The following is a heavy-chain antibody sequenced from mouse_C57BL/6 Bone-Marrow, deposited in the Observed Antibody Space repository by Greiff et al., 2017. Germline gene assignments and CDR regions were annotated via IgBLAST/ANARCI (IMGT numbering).Heavy chain of an antibody. V-gene: IGHV1-18*01. D-gene: IGHD2-1*01. J-gene: IGHJ3*01. CDR3: AKGIYYGNCAWFAY. Sequence: EVQLQQSGPELVKPGASVKIPCKASGYTFTDYNMDWVKQSPGKSLEWIGDINPNNGGTIYNQKFKGKATLTVDKSSSTAYMELRSLTSEDTAVYYCAKGIYYGNCAWFAYWGQGTLVTVSA. CDR1: GYTFTDYN. CDR2: INPNNGGT.